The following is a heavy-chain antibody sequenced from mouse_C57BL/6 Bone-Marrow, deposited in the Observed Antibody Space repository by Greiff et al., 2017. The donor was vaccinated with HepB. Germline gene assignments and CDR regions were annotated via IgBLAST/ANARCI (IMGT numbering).Heavy chain of an antibody. Sequence: EVQLQQSGAELVRPGASVKLSCTASGFNIKDDYMHWVKQRPEQGLEWIGWIDPENGDTEYASKFQGKATITADTSSNTAYLQLSSLTSEDTAVYYCTTGLRRGRTWFGYWGQGTLVTVSA. CDR1: GFNIKDDY. J-gene: IGHJ3*01. CDR2: IDPENGDT. D-gene: IGHD2-2*01. CDR3: TTGLRRGRTWFGY. V-gene: IGHV14-4*01.